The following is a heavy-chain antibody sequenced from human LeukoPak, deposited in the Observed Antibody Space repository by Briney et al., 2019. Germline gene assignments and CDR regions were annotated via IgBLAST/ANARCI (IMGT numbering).Heavy chain of an antibody. Sequence: PSQTLSLTYTVSGGSISSGSYYWSWIRQPAGKGLEWIGRIYTSGSTNYNPSLKSRVTISVDTSKNQFSLKLSSVTAADTAVYYCASYYDSSGHVLWGQGTLVTVSS. CDR1: GGSISSGSYY. V-gene: IGHV4-61*02. J-gene: IGHJ4*02. CDR3: ASYYDSSGHVL. D-gene: IGHD3-22*01. CDR2: IYTSGST.